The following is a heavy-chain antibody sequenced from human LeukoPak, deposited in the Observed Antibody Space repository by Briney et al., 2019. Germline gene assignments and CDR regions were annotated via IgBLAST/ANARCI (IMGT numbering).Heavy chain of an antibody. CDR1: GFTFSNFY. CDR3: ARGAGYNYPYYFDY. V-gene: IGHV3-30*14. CDR2: ISSDGGNK. Sequence: GGSLRLSCAASGFTFSNFYMHWVRQAPGKGLEWVAVISSDGGNKYSTDSVKGRFTISRDNSKNTLYLQMNSLRAEDTAVYYCARGAGYNYPYYFDYWGQGTLVTVSS. D-gene: IGHD5-24*01. J-gene: IGHJ4*02.